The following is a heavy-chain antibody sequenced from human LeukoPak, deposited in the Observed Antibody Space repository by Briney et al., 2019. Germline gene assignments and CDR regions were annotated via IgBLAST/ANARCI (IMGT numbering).Heavy chain of an antibody. CDR3: ARGRGATIGGY. CDR2: INSDGSST. D-gene: IGHD5-12*01. CDR1: GFTFSSYW. V-gene: IGHV3-74*01. Sequence: GGSLRLFCAASGFTFSSYWMHWVRQAPGKGLVWVSRINSDGSSTSYADSVKGRFTISRDNAKNTLYLQMNSLRAEDTAVYYCARGRGATIGGYWGQGTLVTVSS. J-gene: IGHJ4*02.